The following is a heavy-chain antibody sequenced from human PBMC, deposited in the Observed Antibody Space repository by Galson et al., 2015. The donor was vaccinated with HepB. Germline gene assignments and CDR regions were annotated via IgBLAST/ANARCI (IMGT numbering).Heavy chain of an antibody. D-gene: IGHD1-26*01. CDR1: GFTFSSYE. J-gene: IGHJ4*02. CDR2: ISSSGSTI. Sequence: SLRLSCAASGFTFSSYEMNWVRQAPGKGLEWVSYISSSGSTIYYADSVKGRFTISRDNAKNSLYLQMNSLRAEDTAVYYCARGPIIGGSYFDYWGQGTLVTVSS. V-gene: IGHV3-48*03. CDR3: ARGPIIGGSYFDY.